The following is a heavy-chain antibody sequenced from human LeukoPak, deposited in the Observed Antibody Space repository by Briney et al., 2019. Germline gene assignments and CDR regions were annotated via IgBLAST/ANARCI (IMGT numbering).Heavy chain of an antibody. V-gene: IGHV3-30-3*01. J-gene: IGHJ4*02. CDR1: GFTSSNYA. Sequence: PGRSLRLSCAASGFTSSNYAMHWVRQAPGKGLEWVAVISYDGSNKYYADSVKGRFTISRDDSKNTLYVQMNSLGAEDTAVYYCARESRIQLWLLDYWGQGTLVTVSS. CDR2: ISYDGSNK. D-gene: IGHD5-18*01. CDR3: ARESRIQLWLLDY.